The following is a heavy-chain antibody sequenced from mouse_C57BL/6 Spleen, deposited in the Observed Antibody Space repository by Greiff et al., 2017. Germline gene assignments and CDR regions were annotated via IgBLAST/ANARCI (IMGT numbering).Heavy chain of an antibody. J-gene: IGHJ3*01. CDR1: GYTFTGYW. CDR2: ILPGSGST. D-gene: IGHD1-1*01. Sequence: VQLQQSGAELMKPGASVKLSCKATGYTFTGYWIEWVKQRPGHGLEWIGEILPGSGSTNYNEKFKGKATFTADTSSNTAYMQLSSLTTEDSAIYYCARYPYYGSSYDAWFAYWGQGTLVTVSA. CDR3: ARYPYYGSSYDAWFAY. V-gene: IGHV1-9*01.